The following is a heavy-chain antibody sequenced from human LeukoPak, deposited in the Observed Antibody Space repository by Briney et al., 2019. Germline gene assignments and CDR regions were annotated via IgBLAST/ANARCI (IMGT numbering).Heavy chain of an antibody. D-gene: IGHD1-1*01. CDR3: ARDNDKVVDH. Sequence: AASVKVSCKTSGYTFSNYGISWVRQAPGQGLEWVGWITAYNGNRLYAQRSQGRITLTTDTSTSTSYMELRSLEYDDTAIYYCARDNDKVVDHWGQGTLVTVSS. CDR2: ITAYNGNR. J-gene: IGHJ4*01. CDR1: GYTFSNYG. V-gene: IGHV1-18*01.